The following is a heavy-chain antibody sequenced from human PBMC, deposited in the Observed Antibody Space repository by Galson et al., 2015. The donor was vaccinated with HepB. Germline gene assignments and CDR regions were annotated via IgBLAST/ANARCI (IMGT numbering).Heavy chain of an antibody. CDR2: FSSSSDYI. Sequence: SLRLSCAASGFTFSSYSMNWVRQAPGKGLEWVPSFSSSSDYIYYADSVKGRFTISRDNAKNSLYLQMNSLRAEDTAVYYCARDGWDDYSSYYFDYWGQGTLVTVSS. CDR1: GFTFSSYS. J-gene: IGHJ4*02. V-gene: IGHV3-21*01. CDR3: ARDGWDDYSSYYFDY. D-gene: IGHD4-11*01.